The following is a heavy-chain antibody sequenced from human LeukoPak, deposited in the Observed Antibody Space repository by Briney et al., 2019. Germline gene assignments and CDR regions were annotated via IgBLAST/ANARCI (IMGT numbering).Heavy chain of an antibody. CDR1: GGSISSGDYY. CDR2: IYYSGST. V-gene: IGHV4-30-4*01. Sequence: PSQTLSLTCTVSGGSISSGDYYWSWIRQPPGKGLEWIGYIYYSGSTYYNPSLKSRVTISVDTSKNQFPLKLSSVTAADTAVYYCARGVRDTAMVGFDYWGQGTLDTVSS. J-gene: IGHJ4*02. CDR3: ARGVRDTAMVGFDY. D-gene: IGHD5-18*01.